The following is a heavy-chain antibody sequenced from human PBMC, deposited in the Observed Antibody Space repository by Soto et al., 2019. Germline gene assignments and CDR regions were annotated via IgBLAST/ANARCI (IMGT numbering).Heavy chain of an antibody. J-gene: IGHJ4*02. D-gene: IGHD3-22*01. CDR1: GFTFSNAW. CDR3: TTDFYYDSSGYYPGDFDY. V-gene: IGHV3-15*07. Sequence: GGSLRLSCAASGFTFSNAWMNWVRQAPGKGLEWVGRIKSKTDGGTTDYAAPVKGRFTISRDDSKNTLYLQMNSLKTEDTAVYYCTTDFYYDSSGYYPGDFDYWGQGTLVTVSS. CDR2: IKSKTDGGTT.